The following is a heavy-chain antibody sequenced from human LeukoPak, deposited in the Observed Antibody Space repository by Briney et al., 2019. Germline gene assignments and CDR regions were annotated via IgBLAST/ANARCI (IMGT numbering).Heavy chain of an antibody. CDR2: INWNGGST. CDR3: ARDATDDYVWGSYSRGAFDI. CDR1: GFTFDDYG. Sequence: GGSLRLSCAASGFTFDDYGMGWVRQAPGKGLEWVSGINWNGGSTGYADSVKGRFTISRDNAKNSLYLQMNSLRAEDTALYYCARDATDDYVWGSYSRGAFDIWGQGTMVTVSS. V-gene: IGHV3-20*04. D-gene: IGHD3-16*01. J-gene: IGHJ3*02.